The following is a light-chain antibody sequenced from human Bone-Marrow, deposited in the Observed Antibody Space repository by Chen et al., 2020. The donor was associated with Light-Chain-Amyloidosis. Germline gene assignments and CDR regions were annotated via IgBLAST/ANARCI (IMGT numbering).Light chain of an antibody. CDR2: EVT. V-gene: IGLV2-14*01. CDR3: SSYTITNTLV. CDR1: SSDVGGDNH. Sequence: QSALTQPASVSGSPGQSITISCTGTSSDVGGDNHVSWYQQHPDKAPKLMIYEVTNRPSWVPDRFSGSKSDNTASLTISGLQTEDEADYICSSYTITNTLVFGSGTRLTVL. J-gene: IGLJ1*01.